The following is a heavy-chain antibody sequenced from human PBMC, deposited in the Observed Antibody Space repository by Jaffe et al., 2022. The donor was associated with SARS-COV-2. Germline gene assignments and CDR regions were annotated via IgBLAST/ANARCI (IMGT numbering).Heavy chain of an antibody. CDR3: ARGRGEGELRYYYGMDV. D-gene: IGHD1-26*01. J-gene: IGHJ6*02. CDR1: GGSISSYY. CDR2: IYYSGST. Sequence: QVQLQESGPGLVKPSETLSLTCTVSGGSISSYYWSWIRQPPGKGLEWIGYIYYSGSTNYNPSLKSRVTISVDTSKNQFSLKLSSVTAADTAVYYCARGRGEGELRYYYGMDVWGQGTTVTVSS. V-gene: IGHV4-59*01.